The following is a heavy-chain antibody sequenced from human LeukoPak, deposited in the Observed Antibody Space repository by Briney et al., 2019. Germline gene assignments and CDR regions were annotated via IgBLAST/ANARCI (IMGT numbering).Heavy chain of an antibody. CDR2: ISAYNGNT. D-gene: IGHD3-22*01. V-gene: IGHV1-18*01. CDR1: GYTFTSYG. CDR3: ASLKNYYDSSGYLVTDAFDI. J-gene: IGHJ3*02. Sequence: GASVKVSCKASGYTFTSYGISWVRQAPGQGLEWMGWISAYNGNTNYAQKLQGRVTMTTDTPTSTAYMELRSLKSDDTAVYYCASLKNYYDSSGYLVTDAFDIWGQGTMVTVSS.